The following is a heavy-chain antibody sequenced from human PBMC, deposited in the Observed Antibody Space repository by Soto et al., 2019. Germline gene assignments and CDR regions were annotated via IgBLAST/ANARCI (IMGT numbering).Heavy chain of an antibody. V-gene: IGHV3-7*02. CDR3: ARRGSYYIDYGMDV. CDR1: GFTFSSYW. D-gene: IGHD1-26*01. CDR2: IKKDGSEK. J-gene: IGHJ6*02. Sequence: EVQLVESGGGLVQPGGSLRLSCAASGFTFSSYWMTWVRQAPGKGLEWVANIKKDGSEKYHVDSVKGRFTISRDNAKNSLYLQMNSLRAEDTAVYYCARRGSYYIDYGMDVWGQGTTVIVSS.